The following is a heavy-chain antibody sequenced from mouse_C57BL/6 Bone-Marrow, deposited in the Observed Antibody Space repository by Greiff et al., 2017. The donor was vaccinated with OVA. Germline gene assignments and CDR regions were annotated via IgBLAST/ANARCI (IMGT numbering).Heavy chain of an antibody. CDR1: GFTFTDYY. Sequence: EVKLMESGGGLVQPGGSLSLSCAASGFTFTDYYMSWVRQPPGKALEWLGFIRNKANGYPTEYSASVKGRFTISRDNSQSILYLQMNALRAEDSATYYCARYGATGGYFDVWGTGTTVTVSS. V-gene: IGHV7-3*01. CDR2: IRNKANGYPT. D-gene: IGHD3-1*01. J-gene: IGHJ1*03. CDR3: ARYGATGGYFDV.